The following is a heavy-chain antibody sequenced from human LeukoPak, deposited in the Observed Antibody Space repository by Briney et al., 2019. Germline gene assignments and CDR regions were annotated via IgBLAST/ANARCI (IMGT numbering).Heavy chain of an antibody. J-gene: IGHJ4*02. V-gene: IGHV3-7*01. CDR1: GFTVSSKH. Sequence: GGSLRLSCAASGFTVSSKHMTWVRQAPGKGLEWVANIKQDGSEKYYVDSVKGRFTISRDNAKNSLYLQMNSLRAEDTAVYYCARDRGLGYFDYWGQGTLVTVSS. CDR2: IKQDGSEK. D-gene: IGHD3-10*01. CDR3: ARDRGLGYFDY.